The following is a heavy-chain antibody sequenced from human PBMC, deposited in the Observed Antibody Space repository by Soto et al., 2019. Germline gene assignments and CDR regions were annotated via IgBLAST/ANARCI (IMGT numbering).Heavy chain of an antibody. J-gene: IGHJ6*02. CDR1: GFTFSSYE. CDR3: AREDADYGMDV. CDR2: ISSSGSTI. Sequence: GGSLRRSCAASGFTFSSYEMNCVRQAPGKGLEWVSYISSSGSTIYYAYSVTGRFTISRDNAKNSLYLQMNSLRAEDKAVYYCAREDADYGMDVWGQGTTVTVSS. V-gene: IGHV3-48*03.